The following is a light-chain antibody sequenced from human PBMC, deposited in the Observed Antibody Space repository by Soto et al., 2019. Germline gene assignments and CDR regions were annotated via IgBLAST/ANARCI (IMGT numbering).Light chain of an antibody. CDR2: AAS. V-gene: IGKV3-15*01. CDR3: QQYDRWPLT. Sequence: EIVMTQSPATLSVSPGERATLSCRASQGINNNLAWYQQRPGQAPRLLLYAASTRATGLPARFSGSGSGTEFTLTISSLQSEDFAIYICQQYDRWPLTFGPGTKVDIK. J-gene: IGKJ3*01. CDR1: QGINNN.